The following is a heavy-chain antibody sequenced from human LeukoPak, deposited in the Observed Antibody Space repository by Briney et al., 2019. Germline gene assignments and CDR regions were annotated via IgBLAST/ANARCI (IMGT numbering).Heavy chain of an antibody. CDR1: GGSISGYY. V-gene: IGHV4-59*12. CDR2: IHYSGET. J-gene: IGHJ4*02. CDR3: ARDLTFDY. Sequence: NPSETLSLTCTVPGGSISGYYWSWIRQPPGKGLGWIGYIHYSGETNYIPSLSSRVTIAMDTSKNQFSLNLRSVSAADTAVYYYARDLTFDYWGQGALVTVSS.